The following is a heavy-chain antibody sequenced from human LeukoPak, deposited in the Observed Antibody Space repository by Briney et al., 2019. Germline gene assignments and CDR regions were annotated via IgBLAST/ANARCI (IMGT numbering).Heavy chain of an antibody. J-gene: IGHJ5*02. V-gene: IGHV3-30*02. D-gene: IGHD5-12*01. Sequence: GGSLRLSCAASGFTFSSYGMHWVRQTPGKGLEWVAFIRYDGSNKYYADSVKGRFTISRDNSKNTLYLQMNSLRAEDTAVYYCARGSGYDYLSDWFDPWGRGTLVTVSS. CDR1: GFTFSSYG. CDR2: IRYDGSNK. CDR3: ARGSGYDYLSDWFDP.